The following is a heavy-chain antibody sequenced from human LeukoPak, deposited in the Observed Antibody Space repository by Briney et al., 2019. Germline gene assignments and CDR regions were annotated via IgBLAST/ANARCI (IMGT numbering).Heavy chain of an antibody. CDR3: ARRNTADASIDF. D-gene: IGHD2/OR15-2a*01. CDR1: GGSIIGRW. V-gene: IGHV4-59*08. CDR2: IFYNGAI. Sequence: SETLSLTCTVSGGSIIGRWWSWVPQPPGKGLEWIGDIFYNGAINDNSPLKGRLTMSLDTSKNQFSLKLSSVTAADTAMYYCARRNTADASIDFWGQGTLVIASS. J-gene: IGHJ4*02.